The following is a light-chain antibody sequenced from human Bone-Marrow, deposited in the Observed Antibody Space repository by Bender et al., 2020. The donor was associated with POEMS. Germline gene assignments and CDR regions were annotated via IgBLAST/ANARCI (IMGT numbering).Light chain of an antibody. CDR1: SSNIGNHG. V-gene: IGLV1-36*01. CDR2: YDD. Sequence: QSVVTQPPSLSEAPRQRVTISCSGSSSNIGNHGVNWYQQLPGEAPKLLIYYDDLLTPGVSDRFSASKSGTSASLAISELQSEDEALYYCSARDDSRGGWVFGAGTKMTVL. CDR3: SARDDSRGGWV. J-gene: IGLJ3*02.